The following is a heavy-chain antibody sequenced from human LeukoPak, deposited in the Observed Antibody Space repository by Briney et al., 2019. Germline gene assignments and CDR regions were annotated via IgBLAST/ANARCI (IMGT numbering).Heavy chain of an antibody. CDR2: IYHSGTT. D-gene: IGHD3-16*02. Sequence: KSSETLSLTCSVSGYSISTGFYWGWIRQPPGKGLEWIGSIYHSGTTYYNSSLKSRVNISVDTSQNQFSLKLSSVTAADTAVYYCARDVIRGQGTLVTVSS. CDR3: ARDVI. J-gene: IGHJ4*02. V-gene: IGHV4-38-2*02. CDR1: GYSISTGFY.